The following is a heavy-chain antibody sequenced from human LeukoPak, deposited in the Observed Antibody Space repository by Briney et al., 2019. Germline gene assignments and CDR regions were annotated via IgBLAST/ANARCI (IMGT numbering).Heavy chain of an antibody. CDR3: ARSEPRGRSFDI. Sequence: GESLKISCKGSGYTFTTYWIGWGRQMPGKGLEWMGVIYPGDSDTRYSPSFQGQVTISADKSISTAYLQWTSLKASDTAMYYCARSEPRGRSFDIWGQGTMVTVSS. CDR1: GYTFTTYW. D-gene: IGHD1-14*01. V-gene: IGHV5-51*01. J-gene: IGHJ3*02. CDR2: IYPGDSDT.